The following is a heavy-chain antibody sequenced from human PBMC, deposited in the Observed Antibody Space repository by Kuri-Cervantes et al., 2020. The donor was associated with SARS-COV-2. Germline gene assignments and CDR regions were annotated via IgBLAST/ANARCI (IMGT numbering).Heavy chain of an antibody. CDR2: ISSSSTHI. CDR1: GFSFSNYN. Sequence: GESLKISCAASGFSFSNYNMNWVRQAPGKGLEWVSSISSSSTHIYYADSVKGRFIISRDNVGKSLYLEMNSPRAEDTAVYFCARDTPYCSSNTCSDFWGQGTLVTVSS. CDR3: ARDTPYCSSNTCSDF. V-gene: IGHV3-21*01. J-gene: IGHJ4*02. D-gene: IGHD2-2*01.